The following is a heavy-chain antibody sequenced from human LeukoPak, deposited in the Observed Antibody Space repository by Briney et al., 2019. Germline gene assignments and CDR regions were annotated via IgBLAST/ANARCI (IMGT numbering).Heavy chain of an antibody. V-gene: IGHV4-4*02. Sequence: SETLSLTCTVSGGSISSTNWWSWVRQPPGKGLEWIGYIYYSGSTNYNPSLKSRVTISVDTSKNQFSLKLSSVTAADTAVYYCARDRDPGWFDPWGQGTLVTVSS. CDR3: ARDRDPGWFDP. J-gene: IGHJ5*02. CDR2: IYYSGST. CDR1: GGSISSTNW. D-gene: IGHD3-10*01.